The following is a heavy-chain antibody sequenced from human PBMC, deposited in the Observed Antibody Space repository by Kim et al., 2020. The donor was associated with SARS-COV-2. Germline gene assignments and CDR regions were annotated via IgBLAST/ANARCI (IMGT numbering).Heavy chain of an antibody. CDR3: AIFLLATGWVSSSWYVFDP. D-gene: IGHD6-13*01. V-gene: IGHV5-51*01. CDR2: IYPGDSDT. CDR1: GYSFTSYW. Sequence: GESLKISCKGSGYSFTSYWIGWVRQMPGKGLEWMGIIYPGDSDTRYSPSFQGQVTISADKSISTAYLQWSSLKASDTAMYYCAIFLLATGWVSSSWYVFDPWGQGTLVTVSS. J-gene: IGHJ5*02.